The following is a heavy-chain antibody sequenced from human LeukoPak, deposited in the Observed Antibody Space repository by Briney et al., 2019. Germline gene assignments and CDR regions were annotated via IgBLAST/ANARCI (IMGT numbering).Heavy chain of an antibody. CDR2: ISGSGRTT. V-gene: IGHV3-23*01. CDR3: AKDRRYDSSGFDY. D-gene: IGHD3-22*01. J-gene: IGHJ4*02. CDR1: GFTFSSYA. Sequence: GGSLRLSCAASGFTFSSYAMSWVRQAPGKGLEWVSGISGSGRTTYYADSVRGRFTISRDNSKNALYLQMNILGADDTALYYCAKDRRYDSSGFDYWGQGTLVTVSS.